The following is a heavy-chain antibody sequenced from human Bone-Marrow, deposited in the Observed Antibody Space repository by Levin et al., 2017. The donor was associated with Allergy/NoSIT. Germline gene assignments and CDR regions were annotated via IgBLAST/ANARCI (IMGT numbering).Heavy chain of an antibody. CDR2: IKDGAREI. D-gene: IGHD1-26*01. CDR3: VTGRGSV. CDR1: GLTFSSHW. J-gene: IGHJ4*02. Sequence: PGGSLRLSCAASGLTFSSHWMNWVRQAPGKGLEWVTLIKDGAREIYYMDSVKGRFTVSRDDAQSSLYLQMDNVRAEDTAVYYCVTGRGSVWGQGTLVTVSS. V-gene: IGHV3-7*01.